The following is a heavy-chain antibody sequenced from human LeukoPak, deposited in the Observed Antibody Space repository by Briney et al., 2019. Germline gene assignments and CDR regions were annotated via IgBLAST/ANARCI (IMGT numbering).Heavy chain of an antibody. CDR1: GYTFTSNG. V-gene: IGHV1-18*01. CDR3: ARVYYYGSGSYSIYYYYYYMDV. J-gene: IGHJ6*03. Sequence: ASLKVSCKASGYTFTSNGISWVWKAPGQGIEWMGWVRAYNGNTKYAQKVQGGVTMTTDTSTSTAYMELRSLRSDDTAVYYCARVYYYGSGSYSIYYYYYYMDVWGKGTTVTVSS. CDR2: VRAYNGNT. D-gene: IGHD3-10*01.